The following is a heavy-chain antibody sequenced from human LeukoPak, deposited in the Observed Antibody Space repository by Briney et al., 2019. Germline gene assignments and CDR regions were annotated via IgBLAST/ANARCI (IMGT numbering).Heavy chain of an antibody. V-gene: IGHV1-69*05. J-gene: IGHJ4*02. CDR1: GGTFSSYA. Sequence: ASVKVPCKASGGTFSSYAISWVRQAPGQGLEWMGGIIPIFGTANYAQKFQGRVTITTDESTSTAYMELSSLRSEDTAVYYCARHDSSGYYHWDYWGQGTLVTVSS. D-gene: IGHD3-22*01. CDR3: ARHDSSGYYHWDY. CDR2: IIPIFGTA.